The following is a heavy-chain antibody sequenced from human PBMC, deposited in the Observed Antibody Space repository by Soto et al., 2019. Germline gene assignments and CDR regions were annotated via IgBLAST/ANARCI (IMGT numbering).Heavy chain of an antibody. CDR3: AREYCRAGSFSYVLDS. CDR1: GFIFSNYI. CDR2: ISSNGGST. V-gene: IGHV3-64*01. J-gene: IGHJ4*02. Sequence: EVQLVESGGGLVQPGGSLRLSCAPSGFIFSNYIMHWVRQAPGKGLEYVSGISSNGGSTYYANYVKGRFTISRDNAKNTLYLQMGSLIAEVMAVYFCAREYCRAGSFSYVLDSWGQGTPVTVSS. D-gene: IGHD2-15*01.